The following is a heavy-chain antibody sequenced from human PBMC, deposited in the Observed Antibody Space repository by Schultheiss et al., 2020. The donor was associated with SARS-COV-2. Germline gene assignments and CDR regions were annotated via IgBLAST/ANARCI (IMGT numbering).Heavy chain of an antibody. V-gene: IGHV3-48*03. Sequence: GGSLRLSCAASGFTFSRYEMNWVRQAPGKGLEWVSYISSSGSTIYYADSVKGRFTISRDNAKNSLYLQMNSLRAEDTAVYYCARIGPYYYYYGMDVWGQGTTVTVAS. J-gene: IGHJ6*02. CDR2: ISSSGSTI. CDR3: ARIGPYYYYYGMDV. CDR1: GFTFSRYE.